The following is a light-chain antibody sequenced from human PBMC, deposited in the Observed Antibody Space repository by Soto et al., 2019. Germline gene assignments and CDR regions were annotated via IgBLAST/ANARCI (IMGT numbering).Light chain of an antibody. V-gene: IGLV2-11*01. CDR3: SSYAGSHTYEV. J-gene: IGLJ3*02. CDR2: DVI. Sequence: QSGLTQPRSVSGSLGQSVTISCTGTSSDVGAYDFVSWYQQNPGKAPRLIIFDVIKRPSGVPDRFSGSKSGNTASLTISGLQSEDEADYHCSSYAGSHTYEVFGGGTKVTVL. CDR1: SSDVGAYDF.